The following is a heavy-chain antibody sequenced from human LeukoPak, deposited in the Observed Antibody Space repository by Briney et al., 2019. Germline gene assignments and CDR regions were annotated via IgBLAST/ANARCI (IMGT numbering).Heavy chain of an antibody. Sequence: SETLSLTCAVYGGSFSGYYWSWIRQPPGKGLEWIGEINHSGSTNYNPSLKSRATISVDTSKNQFSLKLSSVTAADTAVYYCARECGGDCFEDDNFDYWGQGTLVTVSS. CDR3: ARECGGDCFEDDNFDY. CDR2: INHSGST. V-gene: IGHV4-34*01. CDR1: GGSFSGYY. J-gene: IGHJ4*02. D-gene: IGHD2-21*02.